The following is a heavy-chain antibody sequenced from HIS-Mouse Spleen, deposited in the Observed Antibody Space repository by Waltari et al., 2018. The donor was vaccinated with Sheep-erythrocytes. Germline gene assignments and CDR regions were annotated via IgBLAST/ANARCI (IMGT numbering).Heavy chain of an antibody. D-gene: IGHD1-26*01. CDR3: AQTGATTPHFDY. Sequence: QVQLVQSGAEVKKPGSSVKVSCKASGCTFRSYAISWVRQAPGQGLEWMGRIIPILGIANYAQKFQGRVTITADKSTSTAYMELSSLRSEDTAVYYCAQTGATTPHFDYWGQGTLVTVSS. J-gene: IGHJ4*02. CDR1: GCTFRSYA. V-gene: IGHV1-69*04. CDR2: IIPILGIA.